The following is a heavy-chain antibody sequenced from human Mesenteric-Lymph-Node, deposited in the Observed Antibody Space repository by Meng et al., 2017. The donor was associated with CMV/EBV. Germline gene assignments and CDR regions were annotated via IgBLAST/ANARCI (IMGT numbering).Heavy chain of an antibody. V-gene: IGHV4-31*02. J-gene: IGHJ4*02. Sequence: GSISVVGYYWNWIRQHPGKGLEWIGYIYYSGNTYYNPSLKSRVTISVDTSKNQLSLKLSSVTAADTAVYYCARGYYYGSGSYYSPDFWGQGTLVTVSS. D-gene: IGHD3-10*01. CDR3: ARGYYYGSGSYYSPDF. CDR2: IYYSGNT. CDR1: GSISVVGYY.